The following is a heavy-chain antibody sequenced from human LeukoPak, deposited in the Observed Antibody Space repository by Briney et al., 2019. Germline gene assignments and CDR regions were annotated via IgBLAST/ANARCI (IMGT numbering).Heavy chain of an antibody. V-gene: IGHV3-23*01. CDR3: AKGQSYYDFWSGYYGDYYYYYMDV. CDR2: ISGSGGST. Sequence: GGSLRLSCAASGFTFSSYAMSWVRQAPGKGLEWVSAISGSGGSTYYADSVKGRFTISRDNSKNTLYLQMNSLRAEDTAVYYCAKGQSYYDFWSGYYGDYYYYYMDVWGKGTTVTVSS. CDR1: GFTFSSYA. J-gene: IGHJ6*03. D-gene: IGHD3-3*01.